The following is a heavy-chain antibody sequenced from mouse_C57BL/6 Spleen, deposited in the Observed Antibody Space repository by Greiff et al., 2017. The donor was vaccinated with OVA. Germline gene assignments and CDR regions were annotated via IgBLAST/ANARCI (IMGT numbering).Heavy chain of an antibody. Sequence: VQLQQPGAELVKPGASVKMSCKASGYTFTSYWITWVKQRPGQGLEWIGDIYPGSGSTNYNEKFKSKATLTVDTSSSTAYMQLSSLTSEDSAVYYCARDYDGSSYWYFDVWGTGTTVTVSS. J-gene: IGHJ1*03. V-gene: IGHV1-55*01. CDR1: GYTFTSYW. D-gene: IGHD1-1*01. CDR2: IYPGSGST. CDR3: ARDYDGSSYWYFDV.